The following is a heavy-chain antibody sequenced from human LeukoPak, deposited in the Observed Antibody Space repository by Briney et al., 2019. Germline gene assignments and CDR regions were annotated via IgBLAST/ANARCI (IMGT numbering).Heavy chain of an antibody. CDR3: ARRLLNYGMDV. Sequence: PSETLSLTCTVSGGSISSYYWTWIRQPPGKGLEGIGYIYYSGSTDYNPSLESRVTISVDTSKNQFSLKLSSVTAADTAVYFCARRLLNYGMDVWGQGTTVTVSS. V-gene: IGHV4-59*08. J-gene: IGHJ6*02. CDR1: GGSISSYY. CDR2: IYYSGST.